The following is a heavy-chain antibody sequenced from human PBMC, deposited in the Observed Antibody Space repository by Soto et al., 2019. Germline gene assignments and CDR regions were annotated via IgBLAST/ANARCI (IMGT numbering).Heavy chain of an antibody. Sequence: SETLYLTCSVSSGSIGSSSYYWSWIRQPPGKGLEWIGYIYYSGGTNYNPSLKSRVTISVDTSKNQFSLKLSSVTAADTAVYYCASTNYDYIWGNWFDPWGQGTLVTVSS. CDR2: IYYSGGT. J-gene: IGHJ5*02. CDR3: ASTNYDYIWGNWFDP. D-gene: IGHD3-16*01. CDR1: SGSIGSSSYY. V-gene: IGHV4-61*05.